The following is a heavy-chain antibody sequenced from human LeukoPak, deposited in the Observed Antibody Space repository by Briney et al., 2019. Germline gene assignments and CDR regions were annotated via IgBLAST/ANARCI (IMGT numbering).Heavy chain of an antibody. D-gene: IGHD3-10*01. CDR3: ARVPVVRGFGRNYYYYYMDV. J-gene: IGHJ6*03. Sequence: SETLSLTCTVSGGSISSYYWSWIRQPPGKGLEWIGYIYYSGSTNYNPSLKSRVTISVDTSKNQFSLKLSSVTAADTAVYYCARVPVVRGFGRNYYYYYMDVWGKGTTVTVSS. V-gene: IGHV4-59*01. CDR2: IYYSGST. CDR1: GGSISSYY.